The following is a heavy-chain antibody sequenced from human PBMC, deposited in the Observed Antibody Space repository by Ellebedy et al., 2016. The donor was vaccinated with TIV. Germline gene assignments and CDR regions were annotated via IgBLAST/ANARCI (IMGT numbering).Heavy chain of an antibody. CDR2: ISAGGGST. Sequence: PGGSLRLSCAASGFIFSNYAMSWVRQAPGKGLEWVSAISAGGGSTHYAESVKGRLTISRDNSKNTLYLQMNSLRAEDTAVYYCAKAGRRDQVTTLDNWGQGILVIVSS. CDR3: AKAGRRDQVTTLDN. CDR1: GFIFSNYA. D-gene: IGHD4-17*01. J-gene: IGHJ4*02. V-gene: IGHV3-23*01.